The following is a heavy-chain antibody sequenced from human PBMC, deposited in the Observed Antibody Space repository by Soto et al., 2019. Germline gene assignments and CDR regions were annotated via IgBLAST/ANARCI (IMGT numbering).Heavy chain of an antibody. J-gene: IGHJ6*02. CDR2: IYYSGST. V-gene: IGHV4-39*01. CDR3: ARQAHIVVVVVATTQQGRLVRYGMDV. D-gene: IGHD2-15*01. CDR1: GGSISSSSYY. Sequence: SETLSLTCTVSGGSISSSSYYWGWIRQPPGKGLEWIGSIYYSGSTYYNPSLKSRVTISVDTSKNQFSLKLSSVTAADTAVYYCARQAHIVVVVVATTQQGRLVRYGMDVWGQGTTVTVSS.